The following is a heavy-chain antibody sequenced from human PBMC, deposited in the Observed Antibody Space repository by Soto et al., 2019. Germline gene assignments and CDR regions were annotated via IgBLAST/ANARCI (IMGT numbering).Heavy chain of an antibody. CDR2: FDPEDGET. CDR3: ATYYGSGSSLFDY. Sequence: GASVKVSCKGSGYTLTEVSMHWVRQAPGKGLEWMGGFDPEDGETIYAQKFQGRVTMTEDTSTDTAYMELSSLRSEDTAVYYCATYYGSGSSLFDYWGQGTLVTVSS. J-gene: IGHJ4*02. CDR1: GYTLTEVS. V-gene: IGHV1-24*01. D-gene: IGHD3-10*01.